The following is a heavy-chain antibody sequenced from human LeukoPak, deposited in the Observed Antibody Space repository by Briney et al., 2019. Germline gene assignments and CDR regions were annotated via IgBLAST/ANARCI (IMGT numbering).Heavy chain of an antibody. CDR3: ARSGYDYVWGSYRLRRLVDY. CDR1: GFTFSSYE. V-gene: IGHV3-48*03. CDR2: ISSSGSTI. D-gene: IGHD3-16*02. J-gene: IGHJ4*02. Sequence: GGSLRLSCAASGFTFSSYEMNWVRQVPGKGLEWVSYISSSGSTIYYADSVKGRFTISRDNAKNSLYLQMNSLRAEDTAVYYCARSGYDYVWGSYRLRRLVDYWGQGTLVTVSS.